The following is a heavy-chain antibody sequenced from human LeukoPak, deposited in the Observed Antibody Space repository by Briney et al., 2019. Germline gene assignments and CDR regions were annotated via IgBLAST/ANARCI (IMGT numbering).Heavy chain of an antibody. Sequence: SETLSLTCTVSGGSISTYYWSWIRQPPGKGLEWIGYIYYSGSTNYNPSLKSRVTISVDTSKNQFSLNLSSMTAADTAVYYCARDSPHYSSSWFDYWGQGTLVTVSS. D-gene: IGHD6-13*01. CDR1: GGSISTYY. CDR2: IYYSGST. V-gene: IGHV4-59*01. J-gene: IGHJ4*02. CDR3: ARDSPHYSSSWFDY.